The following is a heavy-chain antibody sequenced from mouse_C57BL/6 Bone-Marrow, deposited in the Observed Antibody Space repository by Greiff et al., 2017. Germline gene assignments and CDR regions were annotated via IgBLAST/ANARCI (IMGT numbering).Heavy chain of an antibody. D-gene: IGHD2-5*01. CDR3: AREGYSNYEDFDD. V-gene: IGHV1-81*01. CDR1: GYTFTSYG. Sequence: QVQLQQSGAELARPGASVKLSCKASGYTFTSYGISWVKQRTGQGLEWIGEIFPRSGNTYYNEKFKGKATLTADKSSSTAYMELRLLTSEDSAVYFCAREGYSNYEDFDDWGKGTTLTVSS. CDR2: IFPRSGNT. J-gene: IGHJ2*01.